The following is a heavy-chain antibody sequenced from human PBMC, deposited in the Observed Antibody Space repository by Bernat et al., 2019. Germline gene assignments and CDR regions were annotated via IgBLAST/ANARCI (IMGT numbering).Heavy chain of an antibody. D-gene: IGHD1-26*01. CDR2: SYRSGST. V-gene: IGHV4-4*02. J-gene: IGHJ4*02. Sequence: QVQLQESGPGLVKPSQTLSLTCTVSGGSISSGNWWTWVRQSPGKGLEWIGESYRSGSTNYNPSLKSRVTISVDKSKNQFSLKLTSVTAADTAVYYCARASAVVGATTLDYWGQGTLVTVSS. CDR3: ARASAVVGATTLDY. CDR1: GGSISSGNW.